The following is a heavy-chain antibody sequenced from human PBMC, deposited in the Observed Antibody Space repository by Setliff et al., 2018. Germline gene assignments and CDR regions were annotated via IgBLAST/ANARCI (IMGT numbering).Heavy chain of an antibody. Sequence: GASVKVSCKASGYTFRSYGINWVRQAPGQGLEWMGWINTNTGNPTYAQGFTGRFVFSLDTSVTTAYLQISSLKAQDTAHYYCATGSLAIAGTGHWGQGTLVTVSS. J-gene: IGHJ4*02. V-gene: IGHV7-4-1*02. CDR3: ATGSLAIAGTGH. D-gene: IGHD6-13*01. CDR2: INTNTGNP. CDR1: GYTFRSYG.